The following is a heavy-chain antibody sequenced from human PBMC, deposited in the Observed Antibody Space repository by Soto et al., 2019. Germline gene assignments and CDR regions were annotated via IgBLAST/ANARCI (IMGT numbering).Heavy chain of an antibody. Sequence: QVQLVQSGSEVKKSGASVKLSCKASGYAFTVYSVSWVRQAPGQGLEWLGSISTYGGKTYYIQSLQGRVTMTTDSSTSTAYVELRSLRPEDTAIYFCARRYGDASSTAGFDYWGQGTLVTVSS. CDR3: ARRYGDASSTAGFDY. CDR1: GYAFTVYS. J-gene: IGHJ4*02. CDR2: ISTYGGKT. V-gene: IGHV1-18*01. D-gene: IGHD4-17*01.